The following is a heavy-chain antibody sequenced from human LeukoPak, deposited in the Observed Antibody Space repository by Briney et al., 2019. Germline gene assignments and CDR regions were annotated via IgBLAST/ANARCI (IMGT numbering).Heavy chain of an antibody. CDR1: GFTFSTYW. CDR3: ARDPRQAHRVYTTGDY. J-gene: IGHJ4*02. Sequence: GGSLRLSCTASGFTFSTYWMSWVRQAPGKGPEWVANMKPDGSLRYYVDSVKGRFTISRDNFQSSVHLQMNSLRVEDTAIYYCARDPRQAHRVYTTGDYWGQGTLVTVSS. D-gene: IGHD6-13*01. V-gene: IGHV3-7*01. CDR2: MKPDGSLR.